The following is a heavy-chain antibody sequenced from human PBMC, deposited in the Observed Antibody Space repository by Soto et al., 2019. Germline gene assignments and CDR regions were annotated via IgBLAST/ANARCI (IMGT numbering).Heavy chain of an antibody. CDR3: ARRWMVRGVMNWFDP. CDR2: IYHSGST. V-gene: IGHV4-4*02. J-gene: IGHJ5*02. CDR1: GGSISSSNW. Sequence: QVQLQESGPGLVKPSGTLSLTCAVSGGSISSSNWWSWVRQPPGKGLEWIGEIYHSGSTNYNPSPKSRVTISIDKSKNQGSLKLSSVTAADTAVYYCARRWMVRGVMNWFDPWGQGTLVTVSS. D-gene: IGHD3-10*01.